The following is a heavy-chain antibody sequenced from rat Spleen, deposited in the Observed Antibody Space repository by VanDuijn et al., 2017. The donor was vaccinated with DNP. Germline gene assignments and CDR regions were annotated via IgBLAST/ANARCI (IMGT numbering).Heavy chain of an antibody. CDR2: ITYDGSRT. CDR3: ARIEEGFAY. CDR1: GFTFSDYA. V-gene: IGHV5-17*01. D-gene: IGHD4-2*01. J-gene: IGHJ3*01. Sequence: EEQLVESGGGLVQPGRSLKLSCVASGFTFSDYAMAWVRQAPKKVLEWVASITYDGSRTFYRDSVKGRFTISRDNAESTLFLQMDSLRSEDTATYYCARIEEGFAYWGQGTLVTVSS.